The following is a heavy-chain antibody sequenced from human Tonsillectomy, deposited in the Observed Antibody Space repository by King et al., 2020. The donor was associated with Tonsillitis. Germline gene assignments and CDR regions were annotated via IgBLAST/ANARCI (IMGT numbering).Heavy chain of an antibody. J-gene: IGHJ6*02. CDR2: IWYDGSDK. CDR1: GFTFSNYA. Sequence: VQLVESGGGVVQPGRSLRLSCAASGFTFSNYAMHWVRQAPGKGLDWVAVIWYDGSDKYYADSVKGRFTISRDNSKNTLYLQMNSLRAEDTAVYYCAGIGYYYYGMDVWGQGTTVTVSS. CDR3: AGIGYYYYGMDV. V-gene: IGHV3-33*01.